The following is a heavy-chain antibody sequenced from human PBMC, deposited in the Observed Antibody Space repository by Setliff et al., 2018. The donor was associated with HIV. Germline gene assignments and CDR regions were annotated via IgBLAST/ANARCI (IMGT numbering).Heavy chain of an antibody. J-gene: IGHJ5*02. Sequence: SETLSLTCTAPSVSVSPDSYNWNWIRQTPGKGLEWIGTFFHTGGITYNPSLRSRVTMSADTAESLLSLRLILVTAADTGVYYCGRGWFNPWGQGTLVTVSS. CDR1: SVSVSPDSYN. D-gene: IGHD3-10*01. CDR3: GRGWFNP. CDR2: FFHTGGI. V-gene: IGHV4-61*01.